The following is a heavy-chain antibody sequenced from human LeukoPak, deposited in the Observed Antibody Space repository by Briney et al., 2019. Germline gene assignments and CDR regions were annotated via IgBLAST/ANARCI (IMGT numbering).Heavy chain of an antibody. J-gene: IGHJ4*02. CDR2: IRHDGSEK. Sequence: GGSLRLSCAASGFTFTTYRMGWVRQAPRKGLQWVATIRHDGSEKYYVDSVKGRFTISRDNTKNSLYLEMSSLRAKDTAVYYCARGDPFDYWGQGTLVTVPS. V-gene: IGHV3-7*03. CDR3: ARGDPFDY. CDR1: GFTFTTYR.